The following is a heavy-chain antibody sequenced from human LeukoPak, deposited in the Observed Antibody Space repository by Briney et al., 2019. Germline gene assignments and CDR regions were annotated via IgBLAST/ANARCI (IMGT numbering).Heavy chain of an antibody. Sequence: GGSLRLSCAGSGFTFSSYSMNWVRQAPGKGLEWVANIKQDGSEKYYVDSVKGRFTISRDNAKNSLYLQMNSLRAEDTAVYYCARSGSKNSSSWYDAFDIWGQGTMVTVSS. CDR1: GFTFSSYS. CDR3: ARSGSKNSSSWYDAFDI. CDR2: IKQDGSEK. V-gene: IGHV3-7*01. D-gene: IGHD6-13*01. J-gene: IGHJ3*02.